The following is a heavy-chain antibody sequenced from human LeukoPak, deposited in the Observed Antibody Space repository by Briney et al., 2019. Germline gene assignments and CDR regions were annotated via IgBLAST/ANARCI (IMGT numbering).Heavy chain of an antibody. D-gene: IGHD5-18*01. J-gene: IGHJ4*02. V-gene: IGHV4-34*01. Sequence: SETLSLTCGAYGGSFSGYTWDWIRLPPGKGLEWIGEINDRGNINYNPSLKRRLTISVDTSKNQFSLNLNSVAAADTAVYYCVRRGYNSGQEIGDYWGQGTLVTVSS. CDR1: GGSFSGYT. CDR3: VRRGYNSGQEIGDY. CDR2: INDRGNI.